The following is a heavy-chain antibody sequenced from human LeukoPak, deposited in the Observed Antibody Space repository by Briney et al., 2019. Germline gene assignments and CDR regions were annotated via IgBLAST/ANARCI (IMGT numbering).Heavy chain of an antibody. D-gene: IGHD2-2*01. V-gene: IGHV3-23*01. J-gene: IGHJ4*02. CDR2: ISGSGDIT. CDR3: AKHTISSCYDRLDN. CDR1: GFTFSSYA. Sequence: PGGSLRLSCAASGFTFSSYAVSWVRQAPGKGLEWVSGISGSGDITYYADSVKGRFTISRDNSKNTLYLQMNSLRAEDTAVYYCAKHTISSCYDRLDNWGQGTLVTVSS.